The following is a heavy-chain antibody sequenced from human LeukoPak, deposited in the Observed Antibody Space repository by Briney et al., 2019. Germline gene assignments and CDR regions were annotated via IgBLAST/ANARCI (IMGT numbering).Heavy chain of an antibody. J-gene: IGHJ4*02. Sequence: SQTLSLTCTVSGGSISSGSYYWSWIRQPAGKGLEWIGRIYTSGSTNYNPSLKSRVTISVDTSKNQFSLKLSSVTAADTAVYYYARDSDDYGDYGDWGQGTLVTVSS. CDR2: IYTSGST. D-gene: IGHD4-17*01. V-gene: IGHV4-61*02. CDR1: GGSISSGSYY. CDR3: ARDSDDYGDYGD.